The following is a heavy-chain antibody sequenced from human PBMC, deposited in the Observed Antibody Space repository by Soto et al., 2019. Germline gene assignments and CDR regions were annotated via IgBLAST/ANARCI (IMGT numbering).Heavy chain of an antibody. Sequence: PGESLRLSCSGSGFTFSRYAIHWVRQAPGKGLEWVAVISRDGKNKYYVDSVKGRFTISRDDSQNTLYLQMNSLRREDTAVYYCARARNSAVADSFDLWGQGTLDTVSS. CDR2: ISRDGKNK. J-gene: IGHJ4*02. V-gene: IGHV3-30*04. CDR3: ARARNSAVADSFDL. CDR1: GFTFSRYA. D-gene: IGHD1-26*01.